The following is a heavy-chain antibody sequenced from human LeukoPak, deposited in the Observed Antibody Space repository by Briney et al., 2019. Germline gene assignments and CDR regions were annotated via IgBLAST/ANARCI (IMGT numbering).Heavy chain of an antibody. CDR3: ARHPFATPFDH. CDR2: VFYTGDT. D-gene: IGHD2-15*01. CDR1: GGSISSYY. V-gene: IGHV4-59*08. Sequence: SETLSLTCTVSGGSISSYYWSWIRQPPGKGLEWIGYVFYTGDTNSNPSLKSRVTMSPDTSKNQLSLRLTSVTAADTVVYYCARHPFATPFDHWGRGTLVTVSS. J-gene: IGHJ4*02.